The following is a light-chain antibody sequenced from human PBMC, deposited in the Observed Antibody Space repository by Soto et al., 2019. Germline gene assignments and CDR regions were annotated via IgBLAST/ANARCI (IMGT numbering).Light chain of an antibody. CDR3: QKYSGPPYT. Sequence: DIQMTQSPSSLSASVGDRVTITCRASQGISNYLAWYQQKPGKVPKLLIYTASTLKSGVPSRFSGSGSGTDFTLTISGLQPEDVATYYCQKYSGPPYTFGQGTNLEIK. V-gene: IGKV1-27*01. J-gene: IGKJ2*01. CDR1: QGISNY. CDR2: TAS.